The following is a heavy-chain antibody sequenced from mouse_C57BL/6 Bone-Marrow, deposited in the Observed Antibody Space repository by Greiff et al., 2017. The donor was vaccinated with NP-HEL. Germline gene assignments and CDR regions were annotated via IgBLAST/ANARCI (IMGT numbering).Heavy chain of an antibody. J-gene: IGHJ2*01. D-gene: IGHD1-1*01. V-gene: IGHV1-74*01. Sequence: QVQLQQPGAELVKPGASVKVSCKASGYTFTSYWMHWVKQRPGQGLEWIGRIHPSDSDTNYNQKFKGKATLTVDKSSSTAYMQLRSLTSEDSAVYYCAIWVITTVVAGGYWGQGTTLTVSS. CDR2: IHPSDSDT. CDR3: AIWVITTVVAGGY. CDR1: GYTFTSYW.